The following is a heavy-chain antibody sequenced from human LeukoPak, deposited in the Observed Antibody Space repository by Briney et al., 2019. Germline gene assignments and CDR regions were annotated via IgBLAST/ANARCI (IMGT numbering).Heavy chain of an antibody. Sequence: SQTLSLTCTVSGGSISSGSYYWSWIRQPAGKGLEWIGRIYTSGSTNYNPSLKSRVTISVDTSKNQFSLKLSPVTAADTAVYYCASTPYDFWSGYGGLDYWGQGTLVTVSS. D-gene: IGHD3-3*01. CDR3: ASTPYDFWSGYGGLDY. CDR1: GGSISSGSYY. CDR2: IYTSGST. J-gene: IGHJ4*02. V-gene: IGHV4-61*02.